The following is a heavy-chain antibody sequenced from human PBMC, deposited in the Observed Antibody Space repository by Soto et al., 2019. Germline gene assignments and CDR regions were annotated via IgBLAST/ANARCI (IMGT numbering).Heavy chain of an antibody. Sequence: GGSLRLSCAASGFTFSSYWMHWVRQAPGKGLVWVSRINSDGSSTSYADSVKGRFTISRDNAKNTLYLQMNSLRAEDTAVYYCARDCGGDCYGGVDWFDPWGQGTLVTVSS. CDR2: INSDGSST. CDR3: ARDCGGDCYGGVDWFDP. J-gene: IGHJ5*02. CDR1: GFTFSSYW. V-gene: IGHV3-74*01. D-gene: IGHD2-21*01.